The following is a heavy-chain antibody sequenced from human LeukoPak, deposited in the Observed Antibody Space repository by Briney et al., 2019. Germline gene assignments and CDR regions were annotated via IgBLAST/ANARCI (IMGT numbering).Heavy chain of an antibody. Sequence: SETLSLTCTVSGGSISSSSYYWGWIRQPPGKGLEWIGSIYYSGSTYYNPSLKSRVTISVDTSKNQFSLKLSSVTAADTAVYYCAREDTIFGVVTNTGGIWGQGTMVTVSS. CDR3: AREDTIFGVVTNTGGI. D-gene: IGHD3-3*01. CDR1: GGSISSSSYY. J-gene: IGHJ3*02. V-gene: IGHV4-39*02. CDR2: IYYSGST.